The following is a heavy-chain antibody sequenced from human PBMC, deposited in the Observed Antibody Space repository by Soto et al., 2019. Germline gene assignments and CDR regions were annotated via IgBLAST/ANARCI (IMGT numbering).Heavy chain of an antibody. CDR1: GYSFTSYW. CDR3: ARQSRGYSYGSGYYYGMDV. Sequence: PGESLKISCKGSGYSFTSYWIGWVRQMPGKGLEWMGIIYPGDSDTRYSPSFQGQVTISADKSISTAYLRWSSLKASDTAMYYCARQSRGYSYGSGYYYGMDVWGQGTTVTVSS. V-gene: IGHV5-51*01. D-gene: IGHD5-18*01. CDR2: IYPGDSDT. J-gene: IGHJ6*02.